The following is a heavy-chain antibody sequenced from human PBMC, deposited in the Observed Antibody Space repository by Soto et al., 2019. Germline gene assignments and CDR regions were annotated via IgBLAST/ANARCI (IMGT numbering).Heavy chain of an antibody. CDR2: ISYDGSNK. J-gene: IGHJ6*02. Sequence: GGSLRLSCAASGFTFSSYAMHWVHQAPGKGLEWVAVISYDGSNKYYADSVKGRFTISRDNSKNTLYLQMNSLRAEDTAVYYCTTDAENCSGGSCYTYGMDVWGQGTTVTVSS. CDR3: TTDAENCSGGSCYTYGMDV. D-gene: IGHD2-15*01. CDR1: GFTFSSYA. V-gene: IGHV3-30-3*01.